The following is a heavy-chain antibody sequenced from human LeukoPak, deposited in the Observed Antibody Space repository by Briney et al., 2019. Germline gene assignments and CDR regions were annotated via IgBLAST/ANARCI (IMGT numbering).Heavy chain of an antibody. Sequence: PGGSLRLSCAASGFTFSSYNMNWVRQAPGKGLEWVSSISSSSSYIYYADSLKGRFTISRDNTQNSLYLQMNSLRAEDTAVYYCPRDLMVLGAMDVWGQGITVTVSS. CDR3: PRDLMVLGAMDV. D-gene: IGHD3-3*02. CDR1: GFTFSSYN. V-gene: IGHV3-21*01. CDR2: ISSSSSYI. J-gene: IGHJ6*02.